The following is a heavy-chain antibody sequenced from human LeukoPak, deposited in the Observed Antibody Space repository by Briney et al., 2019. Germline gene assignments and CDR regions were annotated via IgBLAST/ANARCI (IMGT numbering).Heavy chain of an antibody. CDR2: IYHSGST. J-gene: IGHJ4*02. D-gene: IGHD6-13*01. CDR1: GGSISSSNW. V-gene: IGHV4-4*02. CDR3: ARSGIAAADFDY. Sequence: SETLSLTCAVSGGSISSSNWWSWVRQPPGKGLEWIGEIYHSGSTNYNPSLKSRVTISVDKSKNQFSLKLSSVTAADMAVYYCARSGIAAADFDYWGQGTLVTVSS.